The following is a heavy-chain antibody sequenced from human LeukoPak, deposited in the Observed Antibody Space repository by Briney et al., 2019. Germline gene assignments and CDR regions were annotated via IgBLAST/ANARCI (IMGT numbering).Heavy chain of an antibody. CDR2: IYYSGST. Sequence: PSETLSLTCTLSGQPISRYYWSWLRQPPGKGLEWIGYIYYSGSTNYNPSLKSRVTISVDTSKNQFSLKLSSVTAVDTAVYYCYNWVILATIYFNYWGQGTLVTVSS. CDR1: GQPISRYY. CDR3: YNWVILATIYFNY. V-gene: IGHV4-59*01. J-gene: IGHJ4*02. D-gene: IGHD5-12*01.